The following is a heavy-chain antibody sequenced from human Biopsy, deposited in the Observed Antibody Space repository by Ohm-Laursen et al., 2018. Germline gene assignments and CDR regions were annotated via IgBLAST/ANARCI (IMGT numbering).Heavy chain of an antibody. V-gene: IGHV1-2*02. CDR2: INPHSGTT. CDR1: GYTFTGQY. Sequence: SSVKVSCKASGYTFTGQYLHWVRQVPGQGLEWMGWINPHSGTTKFAQDFQGRVTMTRDTSITTAYMELRRLRSDDTAVYYCARVFGGAYYSYAFDIWGQGTLVIVSS. D-gene: IGHD1-26*01. J-gene: IGHJ3*02. CDR3: ARVFGGAYYSYAFDI.